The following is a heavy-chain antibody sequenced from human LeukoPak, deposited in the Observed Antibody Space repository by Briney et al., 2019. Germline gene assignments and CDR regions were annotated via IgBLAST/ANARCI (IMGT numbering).Heavy chain of an antibody. CDR3: ARTHYDILTGYYNRFDY. V-gene: IGHV4-31*03. CDR1: GGSISSGGYY. Sequence: SETLSLTCTVSGGSISSGGYYWSWIRQHPGKGLEWIGYIYYSGSTYYNPSLKSRVTISVDTSKNQFSLKLSSVTAADTAVYYCARTHYDILTGYYNRFDYWGQGTLVTVSS. D-gene: IGHD3-9*01. CDR2: IYYSGST. J-gene: IGHJ4*02.